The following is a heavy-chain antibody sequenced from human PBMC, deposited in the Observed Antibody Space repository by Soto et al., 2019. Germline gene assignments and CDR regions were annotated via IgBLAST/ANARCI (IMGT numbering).Heavy chain of an antibody. J-gene: IGHJ4*02. CDR3: ARSSLYYYDSSGRFDY. D-gene: IGHD3-22*01. CDR2: INHSGST. V-gene: IGHV4-34*01. Sequence: SETLSLTCAASGGSFSAYYWSWIRQPPGRGLEWIGEINHSGSTNYNPSLKSRVTISVDTSKNQFSLKLSSVTAADTAVYYCARSSLYYYDSSGRFDYWGQGTLVTVSS. CDR1: GGSFSAYY.